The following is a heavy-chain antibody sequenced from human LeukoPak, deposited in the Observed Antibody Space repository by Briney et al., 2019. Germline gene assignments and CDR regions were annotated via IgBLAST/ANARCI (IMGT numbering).Heavy chain of an antibody. CDR3: VKALGGSGSY. V-gene: IGHV3-7*01. Sequence: PGGSLTLSCAASGFTFSTYWMTWVRQVPEKGLEWVAQINRDGSGTSHVDSVKGRFTISRDNPKNTLYLQMNSLSVEDTAIYYCVKALGGSGSYWGQGTSVIVSS. J-gene: IGHJ4*02. CDR1: GFTFSTYW. CDR2: INRDGSGT. D-gene: IGHD3-10*01.